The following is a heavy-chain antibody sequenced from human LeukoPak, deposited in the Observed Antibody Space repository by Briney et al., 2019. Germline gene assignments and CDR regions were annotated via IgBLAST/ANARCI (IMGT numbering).Heavy chain of an antibody. V-gene: IGHV5-51*01. CDR2: IYPGDSDT. D-gene: IGHD2-21*02. CDR1: GYSFTSHW. Sequence: GESLKISCKGSGYSFTSHWIGWVSQMPGKGLEWMGIIYPGDSDTRYSPSFQGQVTISADKSISTAYLQWSSLMASDTAMYYCARLAYCGGDCYSASPDYWGQGTLVTVSS. J-gene: IGHJ4*02. CDR3: ARLAYCGGDCYSASPDY.